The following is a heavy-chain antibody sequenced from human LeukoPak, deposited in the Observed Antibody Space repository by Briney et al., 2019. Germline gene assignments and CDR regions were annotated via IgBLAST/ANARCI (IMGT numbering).Heavy chain of an antibody. J-gene: IGHJ4*02. CDR1: GVTFSSDA. V-gene: IGHV3-23*01. Sequence: GGSLRLSCVASGVTFSSDAMNWVRQAPGKGLEWVSGITGRSLGTYYADSVKGRFTISRDNSKNTLYLQMNSLRAEDTAVYYCARGTWYDYSNYYFDYWGQGTLVTVSS. CDR2: ITGRSLGT. CDR3: ARGTWYDYSNYYFDY. D-gene: IGHD4-11*01.